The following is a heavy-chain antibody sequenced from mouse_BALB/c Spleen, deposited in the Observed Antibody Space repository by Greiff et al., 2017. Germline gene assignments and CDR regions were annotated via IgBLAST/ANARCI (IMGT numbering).Heavy chain of an antibody. Sequence: TGGGLVQPKGSLKLSCAASGFTFNTNAMNWVRQAPGKGLEWVARIRSKSNNYATYYADSVKDRFTISRDDSQSMLYLQMNNLKTEDTAMYYCYYGYGAYWGQGTLVTVSA. J-gene: IGHJ3*01. CDR3: YYGYGAY. V-gene: IGHV10S3*01. CDR2: IRSKSNNYAT. CDR1: GFTFNTNA. D-gene: IGHD1-2*01.